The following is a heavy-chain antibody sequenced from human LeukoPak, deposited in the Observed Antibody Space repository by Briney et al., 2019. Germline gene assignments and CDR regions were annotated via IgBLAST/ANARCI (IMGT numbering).Heavy chain of an antibody. CDR1: GYTFTNYY. Sequence: ASVKVSCKASGYTFTNYYLHWARQAPGQGLEWMGIINPSGGSTTYAQKFQGRVTMTRDTSTSTVYMELSSLRSEDTAVYYCARDPRIAEAVKVFDYWGQGALVTVSS. D-gene: IGHD6-19*01. CDR3: ARDPRIAEAVKVFDY. V-gene: IGHV1-46*01. J-gene: IGHJ4*02. CDR2: INPSGGST.